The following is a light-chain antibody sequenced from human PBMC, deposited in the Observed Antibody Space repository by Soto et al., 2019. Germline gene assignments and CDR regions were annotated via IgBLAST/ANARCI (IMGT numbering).Light chain of an antibody. V-gene: IGLV2-8*01. Sequence: SVLTQPPSASGSPGQSVTISCTGTSSDVGGYNYVSWYQQHPGKAPKLMIYEVSKRPSGVPDRFSGSKSGNTASLTVSGLQAEDEADYYCSSYAGSNNSEHVVFGGGTKLTVL. CDR3: SSYAGSNNSEHVV. CDR2: EVS. CDR1: SSDVGGYNY. J-gene: IGLJ2*01.